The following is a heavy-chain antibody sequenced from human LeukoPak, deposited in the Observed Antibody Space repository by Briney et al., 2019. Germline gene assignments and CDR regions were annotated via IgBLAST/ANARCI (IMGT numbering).Heavy chain of an antibody. CDR1: GGTFSSYS. CDR3: AREIIVGADWYFDL. CDR2: IIHIFGTA. D-gene: IGHD1-26*01. J-gene: IGHJ2*01. Sequence: GASVKVSCKASGGTFSSYSISWVRQAPGKRLEWIGGIIHIFGTANYAQKFQGRVTITTDESTSTAYMELSSLRSEDTAVYYCAREIIVGADWYFDLWGRGTLVTVSS. V-gene: IGHV1-69*05.